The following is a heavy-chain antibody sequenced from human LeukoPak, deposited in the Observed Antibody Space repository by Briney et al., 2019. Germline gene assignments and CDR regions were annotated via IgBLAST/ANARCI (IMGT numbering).Heavy chain of an antibody. CDR3: ATEKIRFLEWLLPSFDY. CDR1: GLTFSSYA. CDR2: ISGSGGST. D-gene: IGHD3-3*01. V-gene: IGHV3-23*01. Sequence: GGSLRLSCAASGLTFSSYAMSWVRQAPGKGLEWVSAISGSGGSTYYADSVKGRFTISRDNSKNTLYLQMNSLRAEDTAVYYCATEKIRFLEWLLPSFDYWGQGTLVTVSS. J-gene: IGHJ4*02.